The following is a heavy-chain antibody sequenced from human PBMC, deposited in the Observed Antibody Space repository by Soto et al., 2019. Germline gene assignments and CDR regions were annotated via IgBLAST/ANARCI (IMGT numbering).Heavy chain of an antibody. D-gene: IGHD6-13*01. V-gene: IGHV3-30-3*01. CDR1: GFTFSSYA. Sequence: QPGGSLRLSCAASGFTFSSYAMHWVRQAPGKGLEWVAVISYDGSNKYYADSVKGRFTISRDNSKNTLYLQMNSLRAEDTAVYYCARDPGGQQLVPYYYYGMDVWRQGTTVTVSS. CDR3: ARDPGGQQLVPYYYYGMDV. CDR2: ISYDGSNK. J-gene: IGHJ6*02.